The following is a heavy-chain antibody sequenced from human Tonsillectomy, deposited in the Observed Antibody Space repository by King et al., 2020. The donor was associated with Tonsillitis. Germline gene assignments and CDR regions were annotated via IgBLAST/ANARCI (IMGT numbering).Heavy chain of an antibody. J-gene: IGHJ4*02. Sequence: VQLVESGGGLVQPGGSLRLSCAASGFTFSSYAMNWGRQAPGKGLEWVSVITGSGGSTYYADSVKGRFSISRDNSKNTVYLQMNSLRAEDTAVYYCAKAPSGYYYRWDYWGQGTLVTVSS. CDR1: GFTFSSYA. V-gene: IGHV3-23*04. CDR3: AKAPSGYYYRWDY. CDR2: ITGSGGST. D-gene: IGHD3-22*01.